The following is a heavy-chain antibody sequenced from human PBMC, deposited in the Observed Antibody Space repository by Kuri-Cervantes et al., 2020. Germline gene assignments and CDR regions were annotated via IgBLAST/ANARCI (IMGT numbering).Heavy chain of an antibody. CDR1: GFTVSSNY. Sequence: GESLKISCAASGFTVSSNYMSWVRQAPGKGLEWVSVIYSGGSTYYADSVKGRFTISRDNSKNTLYLQMNSLRVEDTAVYYCAKDRWGGDSDSFDIWGQGTMVTVSS. CDR3: AKDRWGGDSDSFDI. D-gene: IGHD2-21*02. J-gene: IGHJ3*02. V-gene: IGHV3-53*01. CDR2: IYSGGST.